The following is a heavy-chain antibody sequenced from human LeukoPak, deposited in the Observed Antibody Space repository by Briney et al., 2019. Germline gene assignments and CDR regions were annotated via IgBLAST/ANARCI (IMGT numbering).Heavy chain of an antibody. CDR1: GFTFSTYG. J-gene: IGHJ4*02. D-gene: IGHD2-21*02. CDR3: AKERRGDCDSVY. V-gene: IGHV3-30*02. Sequence: GGSLRLSCAASGFTFSTYGMHWVRQAPGKGLEWVAFIRYDGGNKYHADSVKGRFTISRDNSKNTLFLQMNSLRDDDTAVYYCAKERRGDCDSVYWGQGTLVTVAS. CDR2: IRYDGGNK.